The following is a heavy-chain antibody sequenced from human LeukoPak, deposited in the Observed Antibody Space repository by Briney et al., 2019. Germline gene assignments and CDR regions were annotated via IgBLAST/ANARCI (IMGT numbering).Heavy chain of an antibody. CDR3: ARGGYSYDY. CDR1: GGSISNYY. CDR2: IYYSGST. D-gene: IGHD5-18*01. V-gene: IGHV4-59*01. Sequence: SETLSLTCTISGGSISNYYWSWIRQPPGKGLEWIGYIYYSGSTNYNPSLKSRVTISVDTSKNQFSLKLSSVTAADTAVYYCARGGYSYDYWGQGTLVTVSS. J-gene: IGHJ4*02.